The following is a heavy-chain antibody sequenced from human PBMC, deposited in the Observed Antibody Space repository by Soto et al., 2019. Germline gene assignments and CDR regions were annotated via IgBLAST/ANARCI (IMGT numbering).Heavy chain of an antibody. CDR1: GFTFSTYA. J-gene: IGHJ4*02. Sequence: GGSLRLSCAASGFTFSTYAMGWVRQAPGKGLEWVSSISGSGGTTFYADSVKGRFTISRDNSKNTLYLQMNSLRAEDTAVYYCAKRKYKYDSRSPEHYFDYWGLGILVTVSS. D-gene: IGHD3-22*01. CDR2: ISGSGGTT. CDR3: AKRKYKYDSRSPEHYFDY. V-gene: IGHV3-23*01.